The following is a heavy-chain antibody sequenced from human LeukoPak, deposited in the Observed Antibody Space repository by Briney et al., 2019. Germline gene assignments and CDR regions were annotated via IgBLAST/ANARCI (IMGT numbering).Heavy chain of an antibody. CDR3: ARGGGSGWSRRIFDY. Sequence: SETLSLTCTVSGGSISSGGYDWSWIRQPPGKGLEWIGEINHSGSTNYNPSLKSRVTISVDTSKNQFSLKLSSVTAADTAVYYCARGGGSGWSRRIFDYWGQGTLVTVSS. D-gene: IGHD6-19*01. CDR1: GGSISSGGYD. J-gene: IGHJ4*02. V-gene: IGHV4-39*07. CDR2: INHSGST.